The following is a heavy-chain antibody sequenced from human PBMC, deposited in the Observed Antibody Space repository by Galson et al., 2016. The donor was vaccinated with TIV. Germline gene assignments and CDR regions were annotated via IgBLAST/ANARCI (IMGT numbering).Heavy chain of an antibody. CDR3: ARDAPYSSSWSIDY. Sequence: SVKVSRKASGYTFTNYGIGWVRQAPGQGLEWMGWISGYDTNTEYVQKLQDRVTMTKDTSTSTAYMELRSLRYDDTAVYYCARDAPYSSSWSIDYWGQGSLVTVSS. J-gene: IGHJ4*02. V-gene: IGHV1-18*04. CDR2: ISGYDTNT. D-gene: IGHD6-13*01. CDR1: GYTFTNYG.